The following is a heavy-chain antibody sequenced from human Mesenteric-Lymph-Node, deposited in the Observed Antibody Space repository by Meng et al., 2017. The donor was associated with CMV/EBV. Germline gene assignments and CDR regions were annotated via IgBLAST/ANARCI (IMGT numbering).Heavy chain of an antibody. J-gene: IGHJ1*01. V-gene: IGHV3-30*04. D-gene: IGHD2-2*01. CDR3: ATPRVPAAKSEYFQH. Sequence: GESLKISCAASGFTFSDFAMHWVRQAPGKGLEWVAVTSYDGSNKYYTDSVKGRFTISRDNSRDTLYLQMNSLRAEDTAVYYCATPRVPAAKSEYFQHWGQGTLVTVSS. CDR2: TSYDGSNK. CDR1: GFTFSDFA.